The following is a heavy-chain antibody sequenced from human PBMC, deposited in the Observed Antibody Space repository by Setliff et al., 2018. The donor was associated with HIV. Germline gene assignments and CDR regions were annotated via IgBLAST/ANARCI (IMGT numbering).Heavy chain of an antibody. CDR1: GDSMSSDNYF. D-gene: IGHD1-26*01. Sequence: ASETLSLTCTVSGDSMSSDNYFWVWVRQPPGKGLEWMGNIFHSGNTYYSPSLKSRVTMSLDTSMNQFSLKLTSVTAADTALYYCARYRRFADYIDVWGKGTTVTVS. CDR2: IFHSGNT. J-gene: IGHJ6*03. CDR3: ARYRRFADYIDV. V-gene: IGHV4-39*01.